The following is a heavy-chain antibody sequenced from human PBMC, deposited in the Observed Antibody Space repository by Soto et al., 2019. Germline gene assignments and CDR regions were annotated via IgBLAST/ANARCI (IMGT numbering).Heavy chain of an antibody. D-gene: IGHD2-15*01. CDR3: ATDLVAATPLGWYFDL. J-gene: IGHJ2*01. CDR1: GYTLTELS. Sequence: QVPLVQSGAEVKKPGASVKVSCKVSGYTLTELSMHWVRQAPGKGLEWMGGFDPEDGETIYAQKFQGRVTMTEDTSTDTAYMELSSLRSEDTAVYYCATDLVAATPLGWYFDLWGRGTLVTVSS. CDR2: FDPEDGET. V-gene: IGHV1-24*01.